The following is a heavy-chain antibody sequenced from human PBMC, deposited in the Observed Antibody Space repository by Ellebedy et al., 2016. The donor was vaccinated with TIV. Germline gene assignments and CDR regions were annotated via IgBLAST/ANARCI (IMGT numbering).Heavy chain of an antibody. CDR1: GYIFSTYG. J-gene: IGHJ5*02. Sequence: AASVKVSCKASGYIFSTYGITWVRQAPGQGLERMGWISAYNGDTNYAQKVQGRVTITADESTSTAYMELSSLRSEDTAVYYCARDRRAYCGGDCPSWFDPWGQGTLVTVSP. D-gene: IGHD2-21*02. CDR2: ISAYNGDT. V-gene: IGHV1-18*04. CDR3: ARDRRAYCGGDCPSWFDP.